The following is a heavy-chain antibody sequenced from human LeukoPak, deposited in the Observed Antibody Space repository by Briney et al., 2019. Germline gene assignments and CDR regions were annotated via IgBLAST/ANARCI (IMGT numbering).Heavy chain of an antibody. CDR2: LSGTASYI. Sequence: KSGGSLRLSCAASGFTFSGYNMNWVRQAPGKGLEWVSSLSGTASYIYYADSLKGRFTISRDNAKNSLYLQMNSLRAEDTAVYYCASPGGKRGYRFDYWGQGTLVTVSS. CDR3: ASPGGKRGYRFDY. V-gene: IGHV3-21*01. J-gene: IGHJ4*02. CDR1: GFTFSGYN. D-gene: IGHD5-18*01.